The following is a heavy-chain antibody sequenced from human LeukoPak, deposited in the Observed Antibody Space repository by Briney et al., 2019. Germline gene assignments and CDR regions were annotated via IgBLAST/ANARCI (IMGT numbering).Heavy chain of an antibody. J-gene: IGHJ3*02. Sequence: PGGSLRLSCAASGFTFSSYSMNWVRQAPGKGLVWVSRIRGDGYDSNYADSVKGRFTISRDNAQNTLYLQMNSLRAEDTAVYYCTRSGDGAFDTWGQGTMVTVSS. V-gene: IGHV3-74*01. CDR2: IRGDGYDS. CDR1: GFTFSSYS. CDR3: TRSGDGAFDT. D-gene: IGHD5-24*01.